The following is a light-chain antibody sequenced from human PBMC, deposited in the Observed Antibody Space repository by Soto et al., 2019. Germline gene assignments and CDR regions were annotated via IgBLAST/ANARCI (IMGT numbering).Light chain of an antibody. V-gene: IGLV2-23*02. J-gene: IGLJ1*01. CDR3: CSYAGSSTYV. Sequence: QSALTQPASVSGSPGQSITISCTGTSSDVWSYNLVSWYQQHPGKAPKVKIYEVSKRPSGVYNRFSGSKSGNTASLTISGLQAEDEADYYCCSYAGSSTYVFGPGTKVTVL. CDR1: SSDVWSYNL. CDR2: EVS.